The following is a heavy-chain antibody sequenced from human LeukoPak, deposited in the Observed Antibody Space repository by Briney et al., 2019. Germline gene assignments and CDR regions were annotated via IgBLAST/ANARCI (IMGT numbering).Heavy chain of an antibody. J-gene: IGHJ3*02. CDR3: ARVKGYYDSSGYYRAHAFDI. CDR2: IYYSGST. D-gene: IGHD3-22*01. Sequence: SETLSLTCTVSGGSISSYYWSWIRQPPGKGPEWIGYIYYSGSTNYNPSLKSRVTISVDTSKNQFSLKLSSVTAADTAVYYCARVKGYYDSSGYYRAHAFDIWGQGTMVTVSS. CDR1: GGSISSYY. V-gene: IGHV4-59*01.